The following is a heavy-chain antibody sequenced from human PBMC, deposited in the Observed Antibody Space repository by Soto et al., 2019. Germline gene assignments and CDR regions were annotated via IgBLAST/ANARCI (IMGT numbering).Heavy chain of an antibody. V-gene: IGHV1-3*01. CDR1: GYTFTSCA. D-gene: IGHD4-17*01. CDR3: ARDIYGDYGYFDY. Sequence: GASVKVSCKASGYTFTSCAMHWVRQAPGQRLEWMGWINAGNGNTKYSQKFQGRVTITRDTSASTAYMELSSLRSEDTAVYYCARDIYGDYGYFDYWGQGTLVTVSS. J-gene: IGHJ4*02. CDR2: INAGNGNT.